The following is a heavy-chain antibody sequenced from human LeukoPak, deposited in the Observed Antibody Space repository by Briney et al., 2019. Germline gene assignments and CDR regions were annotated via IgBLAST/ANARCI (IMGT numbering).Heavy chain of an antibody. CDR2: MNPNSGNT. CDR3: ARVPSGYDFHFDY. V-gene: IGHV1-8*03. D-gene: IGHD5-12*01. Sequence: ASVKVSCKASGYTFTSYDINWVRQATGQGLEWMGWMNPNSGNTGYAQKFQGRVTITRNTSISTAYMELSSLRSEDTAVYYCARVPSGYDFHFDYWGQGTLATVSS. CDR1: GYTFTSYD. J-gene: IGHJ4*02.